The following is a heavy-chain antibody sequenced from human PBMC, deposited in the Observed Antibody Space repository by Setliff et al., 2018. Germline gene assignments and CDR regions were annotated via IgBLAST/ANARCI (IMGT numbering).Heavy chain of an antibody. CDR3: ARGGVAAAGKKGVFEH. V-gene: IGHV1-18*01. CDR1: GYTFTDYG. CDR2: ISPYTGNT. Sequence: ASVKVSCKASGYTFTDYGISWVRQAPGQGLEWMGWISPYTGNTFYAPQFQGRVIMTRDTSTSTVYMEINSLRPDDTAVYFCARGGVAAAGKKGVFEHWGQGTLVTVSS. D-gene: IGHD6-13*01. J-gene: IGHJ4*02.